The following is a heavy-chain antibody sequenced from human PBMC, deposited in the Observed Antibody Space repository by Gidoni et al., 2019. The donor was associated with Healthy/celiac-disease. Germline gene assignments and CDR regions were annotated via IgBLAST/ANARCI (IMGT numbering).Heavy chain of an antibody. V-gene: IGHV3-30-3*01. CDR1: GFPFSSYA. J-gene: IGHJ4*02. D-gene: IGHD3-22*01. Sequence: QVQLVESGGGVVQPGRSLRLSCAASGFPFSSYAMHWVRQAPGKGLEWVAVISYDGSNKYYADSVKGRFTISRDKSKNTLYLQLNSLRAEDTAVYYCAREDDSSGFYWGQGTLVTVSS. CDR3: AREDDSSGFY. CDR2: ISYDGSNK.